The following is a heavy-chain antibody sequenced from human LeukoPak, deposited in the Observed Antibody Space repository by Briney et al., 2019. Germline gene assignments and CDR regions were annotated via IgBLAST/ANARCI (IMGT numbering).Heavy chain of an antibody. J-gene: IGHJ5*02. CDR1: VYNFTELS. CDR2: FDPEHGET. CDR3: TTSDDYVWGTYRYINYFDP. Sequence: SVKVSCKVSVYNFTELSIHWVRQGPGKGLEWMGGFDPEHGETFYAQNFQGRVTMAADTSTDTAYMELSSLRSEDTAVYFCTTSDDYVWGTYRYINYFDPWGQGTLVTVSS. V-gene: IGHV1-24*01. D-gene: IGHD3-16*02.